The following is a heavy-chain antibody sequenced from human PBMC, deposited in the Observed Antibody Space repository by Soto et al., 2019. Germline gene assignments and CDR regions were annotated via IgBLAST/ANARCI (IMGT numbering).Heavy chain of an antibody. CDR2: FYYSENT. J-gene: IGHJ6*02. D-gene: IGHD2-2*01. Sequence: QLQLQESGPGLLKPSETLSLTCSVSGGPISSRSYSWGWIRQPPGEGLEWIGTFYYSENTYYNPSLKSRVSISVDTSKNQFSLKVSSVTAADTAVYYCAKLAGYCSGNSCHGDYAMDVWGQGTTVTVSS. CDR3: AKLAGYCSGNSCHGDYAMDV. CDR1: GGPISSRSYS. V-gene: IGHV4-39*01.